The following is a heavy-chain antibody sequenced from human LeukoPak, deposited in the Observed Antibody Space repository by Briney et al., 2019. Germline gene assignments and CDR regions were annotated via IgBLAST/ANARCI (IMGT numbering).Heavy chain of an antibody. CDR1: GYTFTSYY. CDR2: INPSGGRT. J-gene: IGHJ4*02. V-gene: IGHV1-46*01. D-gene: IGHD3-22*01. Sequence: ASVKVSCKAFGYTFTSYYMHWVRQAPGQGLEWMGIINPSGGRTSYAQKFQGRVTMTRDTSTSTFYMDVSSLSSEDTAVYYCARDLNYDSSGYIALDYWGQGTLVTVSS. CDR3: ARDLNYDSSGYIALDY.